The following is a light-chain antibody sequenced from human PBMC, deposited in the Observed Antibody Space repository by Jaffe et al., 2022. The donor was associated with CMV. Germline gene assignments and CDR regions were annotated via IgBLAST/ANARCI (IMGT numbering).Light chain of an antibody. J-gene: IGKJ3*01. CDR1: QSLLHSNGNTY. V-gene: IGKV2-28*01. CDR3: MEALQSPFT. Sequence: DIVMTQSPLSLPVTPGEPASISCRSSQSLLHSNGNTYLDWYLLKPGKSPQLLIYLVSNRASGVPDRFSGSGSGTDFTLKISRVEAEDVGVYYCMEALQSPFTFGPGTKVEIK. CDR2: LVS.